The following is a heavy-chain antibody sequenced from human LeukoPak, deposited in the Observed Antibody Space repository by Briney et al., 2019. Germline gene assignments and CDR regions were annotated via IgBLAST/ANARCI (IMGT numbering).Heavy chain of an antibody. J-gene: IGHJ4*02. CDR2: TYYRSKWYN. Sequence: SQTLSLTCAISGDSVSSSSAAWSWVRQSPSRGLEWLGRTYYRSKWYNDYAVSVKSRITINPDTSKNQFSLQLNSMTPEDTAVYYCAREGSEGYLFDYWGQGTLVTVSS. CDR1: GDSVSSSSAA. V-gene: IGHV6-1*01. CDR3: AREGSEGYLFDY. D-gene: IGHD1-1*01.